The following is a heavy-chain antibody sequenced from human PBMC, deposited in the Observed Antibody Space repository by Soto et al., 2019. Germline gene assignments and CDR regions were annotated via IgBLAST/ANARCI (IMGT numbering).Heavy chain of an antibody. Sequence: QVQLQESGPGLVKPSQTLSLTCTVSGGSISGGPYYWTWIRQHPGSGLEWIGYIYYTGSTYYNPSLKSRVIMSVDTSNNQLSLKLSSVTAADTAVYFCARASGIVVVPTAKDPHYYYMDVWGKGTTVTVSS. D-gene: IGHD2-2*01. J-gene: IGHJ6*03. CDR3: ARASGIVVVPTAKDPHYYYMDV. CDR1: GGSISGGPYY. V-gene: IGHV4-31*03. CDR2: IYYTGST.